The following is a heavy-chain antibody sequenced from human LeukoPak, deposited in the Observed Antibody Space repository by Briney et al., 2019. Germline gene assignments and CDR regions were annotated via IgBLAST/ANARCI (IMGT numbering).Heavy chain of an antibody. D-gene: IGHD2-2*01. CDR2: ISSSGSTI. CDR1: GFTFSSYE. J-gene: IGHJ4*02. Sequence: GGSLRLSCAASGFTFSSYEMNWVRQAPGKGLEWVSYISSSGSTIYYADSVKGRFTISRDNAKNSLYLQMNSLRADDTAVYYCAREHCSSTSCSYFDYWGREPWSPSPQ. V-gene: IGHV3-48*03. CDR3: AREHCSSTSCSYFDY.